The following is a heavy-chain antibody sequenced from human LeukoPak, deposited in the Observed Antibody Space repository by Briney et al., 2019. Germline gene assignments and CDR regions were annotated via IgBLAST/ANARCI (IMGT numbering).Heavy chain of an antibody. CDR3: ARDKGGMVPFDH. CDR1: GFTVSRNY. V-gene: IGHV3-53*01. D-gene: IGHD3-10*01. Sequence: GGSLRLSCAASGFTVSRNYMSWVRQAPGKGLEWVSVLYSDGSTYHADSVKGRFTISRDNSKNTLYLQMNSLRPEDTAMYFCARDKGGMVPFDHWGQGTLVTVSS. CDR2: LYSDGST. J-gene: IGHJ4*02.